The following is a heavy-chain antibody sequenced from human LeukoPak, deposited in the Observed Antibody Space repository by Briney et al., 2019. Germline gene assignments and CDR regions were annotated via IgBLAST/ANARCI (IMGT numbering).Heavy chain of an antibody. J-gene: IGHJ4*02. CDR1: GGTFSSYA. D-gene: IGHD1-26*01. CDR2: INPNSGGT. CDR3: AKVGATRGY. V-gene: IGHV1-2*06. Sequence: ASVKVSCKASGGTFSSYAISWVRQAPGQGLEWMGRINPNSGGTNYAQKFQGRVTMTRDTSISTAYMELSRLRSDDTAVYYCAKVGATRGYWGQGTLVTVSS.